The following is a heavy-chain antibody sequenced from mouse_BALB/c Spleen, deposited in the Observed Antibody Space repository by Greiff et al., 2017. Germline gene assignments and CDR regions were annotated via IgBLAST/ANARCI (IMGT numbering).Heavy chain of an antibody. Sequence: VKLVESGAELVRPGSSVKISCKASGYAFSSYWMNWVKQRPGQGLEWIGQIYPGDGDTNYNGKFKGKATLTADKSSSTAYMQLSSLTSEDSAVYFCARNGYDREEWYFDVWGAGTTVTVSS. J-gene: IGHJ1*01. CDR3: ARNGYDREEWYFDV. D-gene: IGHD2-2*01. CDR2: IYPGDGDT. V-gene: IGHV1-80*01. CDR1: GYAFSSYW.